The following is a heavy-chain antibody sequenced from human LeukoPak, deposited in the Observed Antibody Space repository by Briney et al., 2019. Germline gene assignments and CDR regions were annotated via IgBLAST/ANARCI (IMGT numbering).Heavy chain of an antibody. CDR2: IIPIFGTA. CDR3: ARGSQWELVFYFDY. V-gene: IGHV1-69*06. J-gene: IGHJ4*02. D-gene: IGHD1-26*01. CDR1: GGTFSSYA. Sequence: SVKVSCKASGGTFSSYAISWVRQAPGQGLEWMGGIIPIFGTANYAQKFQGRVTITADKSTSTAYMELSSLRSEDTAVYYCARGSQWELVFYFDYWGQGTLVTVSS.